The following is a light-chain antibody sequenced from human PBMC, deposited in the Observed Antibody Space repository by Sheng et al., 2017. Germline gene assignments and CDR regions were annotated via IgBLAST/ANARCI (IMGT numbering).Light chain of an antibody. CDR1: QRVSSSY. CDR2: GAS. Sequence: EIVLTQSPGTLSLSPGERATLSCRASQRVSSSYLAWYRXKPGQAPRLLIYGASSRATGIPDRFSGSGSGTDFTLTISRLEPEDFAVYYCQQYGSSPRVTFGPGTKVDIK. V-gene: IGKV3-20*01. J-gene: IGKJ3*01. CDR3: QQYGSSPRVT.